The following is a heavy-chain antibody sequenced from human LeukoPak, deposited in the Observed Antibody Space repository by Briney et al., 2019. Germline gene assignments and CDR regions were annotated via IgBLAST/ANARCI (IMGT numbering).Heavy chain of an antibody. D-gene: IGHD3-22*01. Sequence: GPTLVNPTQTLTLTCTFSGFSLSTSGMRVSWIRQPPGKALEWPARIDWDDDKFYSTSLKTRLTISKDTSKNQVVLTMTNMDPVDTATYYCARSRLPNYYDSSADIPFDYWGQGTLVTVSS. J-gene: IGHJ4*02. CDR2: IDWDDDK. V-gene: IGHV2-70*04. CDR1: GFSLSTSGMR. CDR3: ARSRLPNYYDSSADIPFDY.